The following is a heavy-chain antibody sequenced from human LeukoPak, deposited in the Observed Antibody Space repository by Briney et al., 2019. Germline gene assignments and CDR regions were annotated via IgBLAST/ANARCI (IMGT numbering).Heavy chain of an antibody. Sequence: GGSLRLSCAASGFTFSSYSMNWVRQAPGKGLEWVSAISGSGGSTYYADSVKGRFTISRDNSKNTLYLQMNSLRAEDTAVYYCAKDPLWFGELSDYWGQGTLVTVSS. CDR1: GFTFSSYS. J-gene: IGHJ4*02. V-gene: IGHV3-23*01. CDR3: AKDPLWFGELSDY. D-gene: IGHD3-10*01. CDR2: ISGSGGST.